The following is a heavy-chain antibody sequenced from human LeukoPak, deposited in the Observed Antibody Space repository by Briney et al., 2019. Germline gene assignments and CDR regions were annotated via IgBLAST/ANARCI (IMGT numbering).Heavy chain of an antibody. D-gene: IGHD3-3*01. J-gene: IGHJ6*02. CDR2: MNPNSGNT. CDR1: GYTFTSYD. Sequence: ASVKVSCKASGYTFTSYDINWVRQATGQGLEWMGWMNPNSGNTGYAQKFKGRVTMTRNTSISTAYMELSSLRSEDTAVYYCARKRVSITIFGVVNYGMDVWGQGTTVTVSS. CDR3: ARKRVSITIFGVVNYGMDV. V-gene: IGHV1-8*01.